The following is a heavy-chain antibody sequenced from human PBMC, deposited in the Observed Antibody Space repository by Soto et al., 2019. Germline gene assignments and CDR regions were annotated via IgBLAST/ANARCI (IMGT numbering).Heavy chain of an antibody. CDR1: GSTFTSEG. D-gene: IGHD6-6*01. CDR2: ISAYNGNT. CDR3: ARYVSIAARLDYYFYGMDV. Sequence: ASVKFSGNASGSTFTSEGITWVRQAPGKRLEWMGWISAYNGNTNYAQKLQGRVTMTTDTSTSTAYMELRSLRSDDTAVYYCARYVSIAARLDYYFYGMDVWVKGTSVTVSS. V-gene: IGHV1-18*01. J-gene: IGHJ6*01.